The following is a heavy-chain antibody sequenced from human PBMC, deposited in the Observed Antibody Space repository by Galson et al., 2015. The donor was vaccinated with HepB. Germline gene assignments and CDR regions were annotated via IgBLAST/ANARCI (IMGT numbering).Heavy chain of an antibody. J-gene: IGHJ4*02. CDR3: ARGWELLPV. V-gene: IGHV3-30-3*01. Sequence: SLRLSCAASGFTFSSYAMHWVRQAPGKGLEWVAVISYDGSNKYYADSVKGRFTISRDNSKNTLYLQMNSLRAEDTAVYYCARGWELLPVWGQVTLVTVSS. CDR1: GFTFSSYA. CDR2: ISYDGSNK. D-gene: IGHD1-26*01.